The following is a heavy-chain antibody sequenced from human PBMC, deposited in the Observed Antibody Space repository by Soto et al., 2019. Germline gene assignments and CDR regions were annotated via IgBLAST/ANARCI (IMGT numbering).Heavy chain of an antibody. Sequence: QPGGSLRLSCAASGFTFSSYGMHWVRQAPGKGLEWVAVISYDGSNKYYADSVKGRFTISRDNSKNTLYLQMNSLRAEDTAVYYCAKVPYGRGGYYYYYGMDVWGQGTTVTVSS. D-gene: IGHD3-10*02. CDR3: AKVPYGRGGYYYYYGMDV. CDR2: ISYDGSNK. CDR1: GFTFSSYG. J-gene: IGHJ6*02. V-gene: IGHV3-30*18.